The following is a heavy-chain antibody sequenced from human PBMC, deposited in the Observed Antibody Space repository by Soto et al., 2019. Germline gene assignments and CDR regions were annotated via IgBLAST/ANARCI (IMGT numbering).Heavy chain of an antibody. CDR2: IWYDGSNK. CDR1: GFTYSSYG. CDR3: ARDSAWLFDS. V-gene: IGHV3-33*01. Sequence: QVQLVESGGGVVQPGRSLRLSCAVSGFTYSSYGMHWVRQAPGKGLKWVAVIWYDGSNKYYADSVKGRFIISRDDSKNTLSLQMNSLRAEDTAVYYCARDSAWLFDSWGQGTLVTVSS. D-gene: IGHD5-12*01. J-gene: IGHJ4*02.